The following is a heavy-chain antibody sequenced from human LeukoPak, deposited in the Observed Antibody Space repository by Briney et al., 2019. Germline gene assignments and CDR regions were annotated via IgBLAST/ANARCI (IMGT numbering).Heavy chain of an antibody. CDR3: AKKFEDSYGSYDAFDI. V-gene: IGHV3-23*01. CDR1: GFTFSTYA. CDR2: LSGGGGSI. J-gene: IGHJ3*02. D-gene: IGHD5-18*01. Sequence: GRSLRLSCAASGFTFSTYAMHWVRQAPGKGLEWVSGLSGGGGSISYADSVKGRFTISRDNSKNTLYLQMNSLRVDDTAVYYCAKKFEDSYGSYDAFDIWGQGTKVTVSS.